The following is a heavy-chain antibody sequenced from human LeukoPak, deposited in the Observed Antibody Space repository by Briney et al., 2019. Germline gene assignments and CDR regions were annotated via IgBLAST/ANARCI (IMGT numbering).Heavy chain of an antibody. CDR2: ISGVGSIT. Sequence: PGGSLRLTCAGSGFFFGSFAMSWVRQAPGQGLGWVSSISGVGSITHYADSVKGRFTISRDNSKNTLYLQMNSLKDEDTAVYYCAKSAAPGRAPQHSFDYWGQGTLVTVSS. D-gene: IGHD6-13*01. CDR3: AKSAAPGRAPQHSFDY. J-gene: IGHJ4*02. CDR1: GFFFGSFA. V-gene: IGHV3-23*01.